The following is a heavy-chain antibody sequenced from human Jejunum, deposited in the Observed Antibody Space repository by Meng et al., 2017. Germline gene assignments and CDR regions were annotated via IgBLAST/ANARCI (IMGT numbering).Heavy chain of an antibody. CDR1: GGTFNTHT. D-gene: IGHD3-3*02. J-gene: IGHJ4*02. V-gene: IGHV1-18*01. CDR3: TRGGMTSETTFFLH. Sequence: QVHLAQSGVEVKKPWSSVKLAYKPSGGTFNTHTIKWERQAPGQGLEWMAWISADNGNAKYAQNLQDRVTLTTETSTTTAYMELRNLRSDDTAVYYCTRGGMTSETTFFLHWGQGTLVTVSS. CDR2: ISADNGNA.